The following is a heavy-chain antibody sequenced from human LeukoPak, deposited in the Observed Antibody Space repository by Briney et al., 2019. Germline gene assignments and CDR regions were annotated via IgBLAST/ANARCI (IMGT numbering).Heavy chain of an antibody. J-gene: IGHJ4*02. CDR1: GFTFTTYA. V-gene: IGHV3-23*01. Sequence: PGGSLRLSCAASGFTFTTYAMSWVRQAPGKGLEWVSAISGSATTTYYADSVKGRFTISRDNSENTLYLQMNSLRAEDTAVYYCAKDGYSGYVDWGQGTLVTVSS. D-gene: IGHD5-12*01. CDR2: ISGSATTT. CDR3: AKDGYSGYVD.